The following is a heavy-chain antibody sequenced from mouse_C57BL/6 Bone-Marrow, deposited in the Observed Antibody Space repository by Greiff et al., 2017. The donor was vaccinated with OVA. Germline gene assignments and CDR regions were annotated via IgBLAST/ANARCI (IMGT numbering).Heavy chain of an antibody. CDR1: GYAFSSSW. CDR3: GRRQGGGGFAY. D-gene: IGHD6-1*01. Sequence: QVQLQQSGPELVKPGASVKISCKASGYAFSSSWMNWVKQRPGKGLEWIGRIYPGDGDTTYNGKFKGKATLTADKSSSTAYMQLSSLTSEDSAVYFCGRRQGGGGFAYWGQGTLVTVSA. V-gene: IGHV1-82*01. J-gene: IGHJ3*01. CDR2: IYPGDGDT.